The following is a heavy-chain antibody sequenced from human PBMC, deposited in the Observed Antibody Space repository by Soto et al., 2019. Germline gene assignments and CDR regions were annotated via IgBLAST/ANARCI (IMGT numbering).Heavy chain of an antibody. V-gene: IGHV4-59*08. D-gene: IGHD5-18*01. CDR1: GGSISSYY. CDR3: ARHYGYGYARD. Sequence: QVQLQESGPGLVKPSETLSLTCTVSGGSISSYYWSWLRQPPGKGLEWIGYIYYSGSTNYNPSLKSRVTISVDTSKNQFSLKLSSVTAADTAVYYCARHYGYGYARDWGQGTLVTVSS. J-gene: IGHJ4*02. CDR2: IYYSGST.